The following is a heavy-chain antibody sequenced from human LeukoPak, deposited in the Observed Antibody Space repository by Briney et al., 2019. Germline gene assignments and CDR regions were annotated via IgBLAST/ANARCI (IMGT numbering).Heavy chain of an antibody. CDR2: ISYGGSNK. J-gene: IGHJ4*02. CDR3: ARAFYDSSGYYEAAHYFDY. V-gene: IGHV3-30-3*01. Sequence: GGPLRLSCAASGFTFSSYAMHWVRQAPGKGLEWVAVISYGGSNKYYADSVKGRFTISRDNSKNTLYLQMNSLRAEDTAVYYCARAFYDSSGYYEAAHYFDYWGQGTLVTVSS. CDR1: GFTFSSYA. D-gene: IGHD3-22*01.